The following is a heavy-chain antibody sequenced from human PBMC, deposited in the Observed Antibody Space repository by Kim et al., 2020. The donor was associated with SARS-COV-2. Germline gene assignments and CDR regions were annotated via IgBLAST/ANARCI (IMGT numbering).Heavy chain of an antibody. CDR3: AKDDFSPSHYYDSSGYYSTETQ. V-gene: IGHV3-23*01. CDR1: GFTFSSYA. D-gene: IGHD3-22*01. Sequence: GGSLRLSCAASGFTFSSYAMSWVRQAPGKGLEWVSAISGSGGSTYYADSVKGRFTISRDNSKNTLYLQMNSLRAEDTAVYYCAKDDFSPSHYYDSSGYYSTETQWGQGTLVTVSS. J-gene: IGHJ4*02. CDR2: ISGSGGST.